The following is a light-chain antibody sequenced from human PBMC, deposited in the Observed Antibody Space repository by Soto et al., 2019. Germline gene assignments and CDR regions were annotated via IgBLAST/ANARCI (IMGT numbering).Light chain of an antibody. CDR3: QQSGDSQWT. CDR1: QGISSY. Sequence: DIRLTQSPSFLSASVGDRVTITFRASQGISSYLAWYQQKPGKAPKLLISTASTLQSGVPSRFSGSGSGMALTLTISSLEPEDFAVYYCQQSGDSQWTFGQGTKVDI. CDR2: TAS. V-gene: IGKV1-9*01. J-gene: IGKJ1*01.